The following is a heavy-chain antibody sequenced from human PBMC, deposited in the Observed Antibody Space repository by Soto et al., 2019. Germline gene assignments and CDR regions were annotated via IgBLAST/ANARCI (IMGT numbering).Heavy chain of an antibody. CDR3: ARHYCGGDCSFDY. D-gene: IGHD2-21*02. Sequence: PSETLSLTCTVSGGSISSYYWSWIRQPPGKGLEWIGYIYYSGSTNYNPSLKSRVTISVDTSKNQFSLKLSSVTAADTAVYYCARHYCGGDCSFDYWGQGTLVTVSS. J-gene: IGHJ4*02. CDR1: GGSISSYY. CDR2: IYYSGST. V-gene: IGHV4-59*08.